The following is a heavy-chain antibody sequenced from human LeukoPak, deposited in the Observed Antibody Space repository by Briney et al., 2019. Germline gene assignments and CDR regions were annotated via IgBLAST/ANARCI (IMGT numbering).Heavy chain of an antibody. J-gene: IGHJ4*02. D-gene: IGHD6-6*01. CDR2: INHSGST. V-gene: IGHV4-34*01. CDR1: GGSFSGYY. CDR3: ARRARRGYFDY. Sequence: PSETLSLTCAVYGGSFSGYYWSWIRQPPGKGLEWIGEINHSGSTNYNPSLKSRVTISVDTSKNQFSLKLSSVTAADTAVYCCARRARRGYFDYWGQGTLVTVSS.